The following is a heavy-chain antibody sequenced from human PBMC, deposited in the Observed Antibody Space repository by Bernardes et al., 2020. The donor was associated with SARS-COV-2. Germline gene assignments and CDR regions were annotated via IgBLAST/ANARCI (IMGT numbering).Heavy chain of an antibody. V-gene: IGHV7-4-1*02. CDR2: INTKTGKP. CDR1: GYSFTSFA. CDR3: AGELLSRYGMDV. D-gene: IGHD3-10*01. Sequence: ASVKVSCKASGYSFTSFAMNWVRQAPGQGLEWMGWINTKTGKPTYAQGFTGRFVFSLDTSVSTAYLQMNSLRAEDTAVYYCAGELLSRYGMDVWGQGTTVTVSS. J-gene: IGHJ6*02.